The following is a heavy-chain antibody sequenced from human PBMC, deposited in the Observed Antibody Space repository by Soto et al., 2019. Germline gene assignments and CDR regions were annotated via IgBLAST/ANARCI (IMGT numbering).Heavy chain of an antibody. CDR3: ARDRTMIVVVTQIFDY. V-gene: IGHV3-30-3*01. J-gene: IGHJ4*02. CDR2: ISYDGSNK. Sequence: PGGSLRLSCAASGFTFSSYAMHWVRQAPGKGLEWVAVISYDGSNKYYADSVKGRFTISRDNSKNTLYLQMNSLRAEDTAVYYCARDRTMIVVVTQIFDYWGQGTLVTVSS. CDR1: GFTFSSYA. D-gene: IGHD3-22*01.